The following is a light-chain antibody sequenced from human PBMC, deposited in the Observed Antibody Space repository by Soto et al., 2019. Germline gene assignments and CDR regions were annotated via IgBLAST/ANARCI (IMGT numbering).Light chain of an antibody. CDR2: GAS. V-gene: IGKV3-20*01. Sequence: EIVLTQSPGTLSLSPGERATLSCRASQSVSRNYLAWYQHKPGQAPTLLIYGASRRTPGIPDRFSGRGSGTEFTLTISSLQPDDFATYYCQHYNSYSEAFGQGTKVELK. CDR3: QHYNSYSEA. CDR1: QSVSRNY. J-gene: IGKJ1*01.